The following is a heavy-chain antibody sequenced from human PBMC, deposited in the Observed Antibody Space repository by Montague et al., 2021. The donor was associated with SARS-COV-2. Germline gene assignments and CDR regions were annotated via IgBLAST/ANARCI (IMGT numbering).Heavy chain of an antibody. CDR1: GGSISSGGFS. V-gene: IGHV4-30-2*01. D-gene: IGHD6-19*01. CDR3: ARIKVAPNGGWNWFDP. Sequence: TLSLTCSLSGGSISSGGFSWSWIRQPPGKGLEWIGHIFHTGTPHYSPSLKSRVTISIDRSKNQFSLNLASVTAADTAVYYCARIKVAPNGGWNWFDPWGQGILVTVSS. J-gene: IGHJ5*02. CDR2: IFHTGTP.